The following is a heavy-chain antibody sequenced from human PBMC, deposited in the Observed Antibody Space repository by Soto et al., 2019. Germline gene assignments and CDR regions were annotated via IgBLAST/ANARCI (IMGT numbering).Heavy chain of an antibody. CDR1: GFTFSAVY. V-gene: IGHV3-11*05. CDR3: ARERGAVTGQYFDY. CDR2: ISSSGTSA. J-gene: IGHJ4*02. D-gene: IGHD6-19*01. Sequence: QVQLEESGGGLVKPGGSLRLSCAASGFTFSAVYMSWIRQAPNKGLEYISYISSSGTSANYADSVKGRFTISRDNAKNSLYLQMNSLRAEDTAVYYFARERGAVTGQYFDYWGQGALVTVSS.